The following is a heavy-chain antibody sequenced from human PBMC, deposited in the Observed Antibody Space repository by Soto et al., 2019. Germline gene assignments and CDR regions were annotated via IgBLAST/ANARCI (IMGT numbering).Heavy chain of an antibody. J-gene: IGHJ4*02. Sequence: LRLSCTASGFTFSSYWMSWVRQAPGKGLGWVANIKEDGSGKYYVDSVKGRFSISRDNARNSLYLQMNSLRVEDTAVYYCVRVGRLGGYWGQGALVTVSS. CDR3: VRVGRLGGY. D-gene: IGHD3-16*01. CDR1: GFTFSSYW. CDR2: IKEDGSGK. V-gene: IGHV3-7*03.